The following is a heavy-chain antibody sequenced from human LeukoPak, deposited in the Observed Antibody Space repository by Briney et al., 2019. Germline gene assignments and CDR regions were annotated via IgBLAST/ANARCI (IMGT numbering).Heavy chain of an antibody. CDR3: ARGIPRDILTGYRDDAFDI. V-gene: IGHV1-69*01. J-gene: IGHJ3*02. CDR2: IIPILGTA. D-gene: IGHD3-9*01. CDR1: GGTFSSYA. Sequence: ASVKVSCKASGGTFSSYAISWVRQAPGQGLEWMGGIIPILGTANYAQKFQGRVTITADESTSTAYMELSSLRSEDTAVYYCARGIPRDILTGYRDDAFDIWGQGTMVTVSS.